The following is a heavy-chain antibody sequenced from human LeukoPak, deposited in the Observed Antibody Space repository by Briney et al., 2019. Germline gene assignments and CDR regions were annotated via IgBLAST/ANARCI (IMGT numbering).Heavy chain of an antibody. CDR1: GFTFTSSA. V-gene: IGHV1-58*01. CDR3: AADPRILEWLPPGGY. Sequence: ASVKVSCKASGFTFTSSAVQWVRQARGQRLEWIGWIVVGSGNTNYAQKFQERVTITRDMSTSTAYMELSSLRSEDTAVYYCAADPRILEWLPPGGYWGQGTLVTVSS. J-gene: IGHJ4*02. CDR2: IVVGSGNT. D-gene: IGHD3-3*01.